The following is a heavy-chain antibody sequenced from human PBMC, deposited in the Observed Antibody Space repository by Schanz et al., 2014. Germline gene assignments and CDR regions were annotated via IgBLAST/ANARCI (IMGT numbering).Heavy chain of an antibody. D-gene: IGHD6-13*01. Sequence: QVQLQQWGAGLLKPSETLSLSCAVYSGSFSGYYWSWIRQPPGKGLEWSGEINHSGSTNYNPSLKGQGTITIDTAKNKFSLKLSSGTAADTAVYYCARGPDSTSADVTRGRRRYYFDYWGQGTLVTVSS. V-gene: IGHV4-34*01. J-gene: IGHJ4*02. CDR1: SGSFSGYY. CDR2: INHSGST. CDR3: ARGPDSTSADVTRGRRRYYFDY.